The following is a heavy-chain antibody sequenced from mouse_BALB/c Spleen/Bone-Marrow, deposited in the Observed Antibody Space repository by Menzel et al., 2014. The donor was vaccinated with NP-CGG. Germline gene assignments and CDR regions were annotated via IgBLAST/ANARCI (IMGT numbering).Heavy chain of an antibody. CDR2: IDPANGNI. J-gene: IGHJ4*01. Sequence: EVQLQESGAELVKPGASVRLSCTASGFNIKDTYMHWVKQRPEQGLEWIGRIDPANGNIKYDPKFQGKATITADTSSNTAYLHLSSLTSEDTAVYYCTRGEDYWGQGTSVIVSS. V-gene: IGHV14-3*02. CDR3: TRGEDY. CDR1: GFNIKDTY.